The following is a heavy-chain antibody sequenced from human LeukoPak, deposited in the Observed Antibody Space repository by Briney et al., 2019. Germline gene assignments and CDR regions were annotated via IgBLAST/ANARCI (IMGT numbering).Heavy chain of an antibody. CDR3: ARDQTYSGSGIYTYFDY. D-gene: IGHD3-10*01. J-gene: IGHJ4*02. V-gene: IGHV4-39*02. CDR2: IYYSGST. Sequence: SETLSLTCTVSGGSISSSSYYWGWIRQPPGKGLEWIGSIYYSGSTYYNPSLKSRVTISVDTSKNHFSLKLSSVTAADTAVYYCARDQTYSGSGIYTYFDYWGQGILVSVSS. CDR1: GGSISSSSYY.